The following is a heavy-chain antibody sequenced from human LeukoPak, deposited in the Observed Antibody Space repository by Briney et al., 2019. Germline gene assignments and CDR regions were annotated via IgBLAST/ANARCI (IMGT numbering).Heavy chain of an antibody. Sequence: SETLSLTCAVYGGSFSGYYWNWIRQPPGKGLEWIGEIYHSGSTNYNPSLKGRVTMSVDTSKNQFSLKLTSVTAADTAVYYCARVGKGSYYYMDVWGKGTTVTVSS. D-gene: IGHD3-10*01. CDR1: GGSFSGYY. J-gene: IGHJ6*03. CDR3: ARVGKGSYYYMDV. CDR2: IYHSGST. V-gene: IGHV4-34*10.